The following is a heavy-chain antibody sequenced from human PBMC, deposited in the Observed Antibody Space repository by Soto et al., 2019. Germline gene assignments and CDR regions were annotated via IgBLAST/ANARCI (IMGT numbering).Heavy chain of an antibody. CDR3: ARETYYDFWSGPYHGMDV. V-gene: IGHV3-30-3*01. CDR1: GFTFSSYA. Sequence: PGGSLRLSCAASGFTFSSYAMHWVRQAPGKGLEWVAVISYDGSNKYYADSVKGRFTISRDNSKNTLYLQMNSLRAEDTAVYYCARETYYDFWSGPYHGMDVWGQGTTVTVSS. D-gene: IGHD3-3*01. CDR2: ISYDGSNK. J-gene: IGHJ6*02.